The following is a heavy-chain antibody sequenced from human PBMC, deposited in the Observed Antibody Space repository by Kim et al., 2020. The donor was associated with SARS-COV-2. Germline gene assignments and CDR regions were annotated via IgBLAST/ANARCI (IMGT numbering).Heavy chain of an antibody. V-gene: IGHV5-10-1*01. J-gene: IGHJ6*02. Sequence: GESLKISCKGSGYSFTSYWISWVRQMPGKGLEWMGRIDPSDSYTNYSPSFQGHVTISADKSISTAYLQWSSLKASDTAMYYCARNLWSDFYYYYGMDVWGQGTTVTVSS. CDR3: ARNLWSDFYYYYGMDV. CDR2: IDPSDSYT. D-gene: IGHD3-3*01. CDR1: GYSFTSYW.